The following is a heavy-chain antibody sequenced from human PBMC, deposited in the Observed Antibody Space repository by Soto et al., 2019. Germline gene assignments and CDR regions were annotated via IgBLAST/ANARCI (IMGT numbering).Heavy chain of an antibody. CDR1: GFSLYSYV. J-gene: IGHJ5*02. CDR2: ISIDGTRT. CDR3: VRDLGGSDLDP. D-gene: IGHD6-19*01. Sequence: QAQLVESGGGVVQPGGSLRLSCVASGFSLYSYVIHWVRQTPGKGLQWVAVISIDGTRTYYADSVKGRFTVSRDNSKNTQYLQMYGLTIEDTAIYYCVRDLGGSDLDPWGQGTLVTVSS. V-gene: IGHV3-30*01.